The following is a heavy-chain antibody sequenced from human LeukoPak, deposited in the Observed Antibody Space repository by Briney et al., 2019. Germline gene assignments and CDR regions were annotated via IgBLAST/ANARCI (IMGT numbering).Heavy chain of an antibody. CDR3: AKDPNGDYIGTFDI. CDR1: QFNFNNYG. J-gene: IGHJ3*02. D-gene: IGHD4-17*01. Sequence: GGSLRLSCATSQFNFNNYGMTWVRQAPGKGLEWVSSITGSGGGTQYADSVQGRFTISRDNSKNTLYLQMNSLRAEDTAVYYCAKDPNGDYIGTFDIWGQGTMVTVSS. V-gene: IGHV3-23*01. CDR2: ITGSGGGT.